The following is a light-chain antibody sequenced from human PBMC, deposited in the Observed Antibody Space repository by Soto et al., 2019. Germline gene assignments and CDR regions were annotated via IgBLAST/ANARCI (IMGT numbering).Light chain of an antibody. J-gene: IGKJ5*01. CDR3: QQYGSSST. CDR2: DTS. CDR1: QSINSNY. V-gene: IGKV3D-20*01. Sequence: EIVLTQSPATLSLSPGERATLSCGASQSINSNYLAWYQQRPGLAPRLVIYDTSRRAPGIPDRLTGSGSGTDFTLTISRLEPEDSAIYYCQQYGSSSTFGQGPRLEIK.